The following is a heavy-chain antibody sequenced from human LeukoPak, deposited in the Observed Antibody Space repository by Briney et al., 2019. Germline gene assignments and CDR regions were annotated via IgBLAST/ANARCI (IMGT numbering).Heavy chain of an antibody. Sequence: GGSLRLSCAASGFTFNIYAMNWVRLAPGKRLEWVASISSNSDFMAYADSVRGRFAISRDNAKNSLYLQMNSLRAEDTAVYYWARGAFYFDYWGQGTLVTVSS. CDR3: ARGAFYFDY. CDR1: GFTFNIYA. CDR2: ISSNSDFM. V-gene: IGHV3-21*01. D-gene: IGHD1-26*01. J-gene: IGHJ4*02.